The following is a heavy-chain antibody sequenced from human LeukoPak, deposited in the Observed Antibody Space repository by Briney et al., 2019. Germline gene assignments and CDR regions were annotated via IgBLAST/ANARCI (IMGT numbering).Heavy chain of an antibody. J-gene: IGHJ4*02. V-gene: IGHV1-46*01. Sequence: ASVKVSCKASGYTFTSYDMHWVRQAPGQGLEWMGIINPSGGSTSYAQKFQGRVTMTRDMSTSTVYMELSSLRSEDTAVYYCARVYSYGPRLDYWGQGTLVTVSS. CDR3: ARVYSYGPRLDY. CDR2: INPSGGST. CDR1: GYTFTSYD. D-gene: IGHD5-18*01.